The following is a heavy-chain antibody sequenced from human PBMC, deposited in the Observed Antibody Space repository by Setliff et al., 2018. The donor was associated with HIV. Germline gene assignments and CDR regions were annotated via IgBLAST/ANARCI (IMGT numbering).Heavy chain of an antibody. J-gene: IGHJ1*01. CDR1: GDSITTSSYY. CDR3: ARTLKQDYYDSSGYYYRGGYFQH. Sequence: KPSETLSLTCTVSGDSITTSSYYWGWIRQPPGKGLEWIGNVYYSGNTYYNPSLKSRVTMSLDTSKNQFSLKLSSVTAADTAVYYCARTLKQDYYDSSGYYYRGGYFQHWGQGTLVTVSS. CDR2: VYYSGNT. V-gene: IGHV4-39*07. D-gene: IGHD3-22*01.